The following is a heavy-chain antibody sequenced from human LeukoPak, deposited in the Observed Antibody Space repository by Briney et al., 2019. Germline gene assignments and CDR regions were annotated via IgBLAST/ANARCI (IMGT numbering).Heavy chain of an antibody. Sequence: PSQTLSLTCTVSGGSISSGGHYWSWIRQPPGKGLEWIGEVNHSGSTNYNPSLKSRVTISVDTSKNQFSLKLSSVIAADTAVYYCARGPDMVRGGGSRARWFDPWGQGTLVTVSS. CDR3: ARGPDMVRGGGSRARWFDP. CDR1: GGSISSGGHY. CDR2: VNHSGST. D-gene: IGHD3-10*01. V-gene: IGHV4-30-2*01. J-gene: IGHJ5*02.